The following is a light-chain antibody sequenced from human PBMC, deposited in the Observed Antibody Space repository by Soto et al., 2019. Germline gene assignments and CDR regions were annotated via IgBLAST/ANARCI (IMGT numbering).Light chain of an antibody. CDR3: GVWDDSVNVRYL. J-gene: IGLJ1*01. CDR2: SNS. CDR1: SSKIGSNS. Sequence: QSALTQPPSASGTPGQRVTISCSGSSSKIGSNSVNWYQQVPGTAPKILIYSNSQRPSGVPDLFSGSKSGTSASLAISGLQSEDEADYYCGVWDDSVNVRYLFGTGTKVTVL. V-gene: IGLV1-44*01.